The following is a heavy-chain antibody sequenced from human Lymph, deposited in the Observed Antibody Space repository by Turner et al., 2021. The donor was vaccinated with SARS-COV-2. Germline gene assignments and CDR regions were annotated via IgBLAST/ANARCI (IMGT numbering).Heavy chain of an antibody. Sequence: QVQLVESGGGVVQPGRSLILSCAASGFPFSSYGMHWVRQAPGKGLEWVAFIWYDGSNKYYADSVKGRFTISRDNSKNTLYLQMNSLRAEDTAVYYCARGIYDSGGYLSYYFDYWGQGTLVTVSS. D-gene: IGHD3-22*01. J-gene: IGHJ4*02. CDR1: GFPFSSYG. CDR2: IWYDGSNK. V-gene: IGHV3-33*01. CDR3: ARGIYDSGGYLSYYFDY.